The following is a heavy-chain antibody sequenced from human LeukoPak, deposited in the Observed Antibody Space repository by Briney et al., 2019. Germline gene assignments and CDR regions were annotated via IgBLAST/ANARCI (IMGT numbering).Heavy chain of an antibody. CDR3: ARQYGSSWSQYYFDY. CDR2: INRSGST. J-gene: IGHJ4*02. D-gene: IGHD6-13*01. V-gene: IGHV4-34*01. Sequence: SETLSLTCAVYGGSFSGYYWSWIRQPPGKGLEWIGEINRSGSTNYNPSLKSRVTISVDTSKNQFSLKLSSVTAADTAVYYCARQYGSSWSQYYFDYWGQGTLVTVSS. CDR1: GGSFSGYY.